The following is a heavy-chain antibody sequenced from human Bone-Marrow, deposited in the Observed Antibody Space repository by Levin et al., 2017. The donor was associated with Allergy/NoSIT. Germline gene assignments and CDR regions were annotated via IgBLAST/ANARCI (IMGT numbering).Heavy chain of an antibody. Sequence: GGSLRLSCAASGFDFKDYYMFWIRQAPGKGLEWISYITTGSSEYYTDSVKGRFIISRDNTKDSLYLQMNSLRAEDTAVYYCARDETWGSLDYWGQGALVTVSS. CDR1: GFDFKDYY. D-gene: IGHD7-27*01. J-gene: IGHJ4*02. CDR2: ITTGSSE. CDR3: ARDETWGSLDY. V-gene: IGHV3-11*01.